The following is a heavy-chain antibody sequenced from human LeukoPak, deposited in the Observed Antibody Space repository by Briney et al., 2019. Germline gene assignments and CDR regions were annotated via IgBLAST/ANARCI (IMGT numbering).Heavy chain of an antibody. V-gene: IGHV4-59*12. J-gene: IGHJ6*02. CDR3: AKDSSSWTHYYYGMDV. CDR1: GGSISSYY. CDR2: IYYSGST. D-gene: IGHD6-13*01. Sequence: SETLSLTCTVSGGSISSYYWSWIRQPPGKGLEWIGYIYYSGSTNYNPSLKSRVTISVDTSKNQFSLKLSSVTAADTAVYYCAKDSSSWTHYYYGMDVWGQGTTVTVSS.